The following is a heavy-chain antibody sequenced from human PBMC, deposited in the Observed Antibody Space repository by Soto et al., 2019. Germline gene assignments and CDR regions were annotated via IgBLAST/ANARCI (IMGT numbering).Heavy chain of an antibody. D-gene: IGHD3-3*01. Sequence: PSETLSLTCAVYGGSFSDYYWSWIRQPPGKGLEWIGEINHSGSTNYNPSLKRRVTISVDTSKNQFSLKLSSVTAADTAVYYCARGINLEGIPAHYWGQATLVTVSS. V-gene: IGHV4-34*01. CDR2: INHSGST. CDR1: GGSFSDYY. J-gene: IGHJ4*02. CDR3: ARGINLEGIPAHY.